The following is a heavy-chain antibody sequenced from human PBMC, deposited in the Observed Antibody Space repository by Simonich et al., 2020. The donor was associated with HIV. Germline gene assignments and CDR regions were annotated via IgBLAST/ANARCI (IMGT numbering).Heavy chain of an antibody. CDR3: ARRGGYNFDY. V-gene: IGHV4-34*01. J-gene: IGHJ4*02. CDR1: GGSFSGYY. Sequence: QVHLQQWGAGLLKPSETLSLTCAVYGGSFSGYYWNWIRQPPGKGLEWIEEINHSGSTDYNPTLKIRVTISVDTSKNQFSLKLSSVTAADTAMYYCARRGGYNFDYWGQGTLVTVSS. CDR2: INHSGST. D-gene: IGHD5-12*01.